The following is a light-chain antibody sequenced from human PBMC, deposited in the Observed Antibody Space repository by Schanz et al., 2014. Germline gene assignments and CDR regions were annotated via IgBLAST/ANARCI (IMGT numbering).Light chain of an antibody. Sequence: QSALTQPPSASGSPGQSVTISCTGTSSDVGGYKYVSWYQQHPGKAPKLMIYEVSKRPSGVPDRFSGSKSGNTASLTVSGLQAEDEAEYYCSSNVGSNNVQFGGGTKLTV. CDR2: EVS. V-gene: IGLV2-8*01. CDR1: SSDVGGYKY. CDR3: SSNVGSNNVQ. J-gene: IGLJ3*02.